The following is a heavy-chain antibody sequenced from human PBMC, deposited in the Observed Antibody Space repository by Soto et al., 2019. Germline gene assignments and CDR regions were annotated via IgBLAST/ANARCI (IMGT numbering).Heavy chain of an antibody. J-gene: IGHJ4*02. Sequence: QVQLVQSGAEVKKPGASVKVSCKASGYTFTGYYMHWVRQAPGQGLEWMGWINPNSGGTNYAQKFQGWVTMTRDTSISTAYMELSRLRSDDTAVYYCARGPSGYADETTYVDYWGQGTLVTVSS. D-gene: IGHD5-12*01. CDR3: ARGPSGYADETTYVDY. CDR1: GYTFTGYY. V-gene: IGHV1-2*04. CDR2: INPNSGGT.